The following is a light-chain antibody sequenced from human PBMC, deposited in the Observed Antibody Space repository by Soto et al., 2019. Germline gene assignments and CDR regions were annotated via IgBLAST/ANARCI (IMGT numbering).Light chain of an antibody. J-gene: IGKJ1*01. Sequence: MTQSTAILSVSPGDGAPLSCRASQSVSSHVVWYQQKPGQAPRLLISDSSTRATGIPARFSGSGSGTEFTLTISSLQLDDFATYYCQQSYNTPLTFGQVTKVDIK. CDR2: DSS. CDR3: QQSYNTPLT. CDR1: QSVSSH. V-gene: IGKV3-15*01.